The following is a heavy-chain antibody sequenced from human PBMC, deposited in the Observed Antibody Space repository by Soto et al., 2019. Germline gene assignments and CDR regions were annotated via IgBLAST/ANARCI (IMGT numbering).Heavy chain of an antibody. V-gene: IGHV4-59*13. J-gene: IGHJ5*01. CDR2: ISYRGST. CDR1: GGSINTYY. CDR3: GRFVEGATRQTDPDS. Sequence: TLSLTCTVSGGSINTYYWSWIRHPPGKGLEWLGYISYRGSTSYNPSLNRRLTISLNTSKNQFSLKLNSVTAADTAVYYCGRFVEGATRQTDPDSWGQGILVT. D-gene: IGHD3-3*01.